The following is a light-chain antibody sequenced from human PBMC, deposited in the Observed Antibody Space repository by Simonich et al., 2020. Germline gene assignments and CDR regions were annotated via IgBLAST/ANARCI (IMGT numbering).Light chain of an antibody. CDR3: VLYMGSGIWV. CDR2: STN. V-gene: IGLV8-61*01. CDR1: SGSVSTSYY. J-gene: IGLJ3*02. Sequence: QTVVTQEPSFSVSPGWTVTLTCGLSSGSVSTSYYPSWYQQTPGQAPRTLSSSTNTRASGVPDRFSGSILGNKAALTITGAQADDESDYYCVLYMGSGIWVFGGGTKLTVL.